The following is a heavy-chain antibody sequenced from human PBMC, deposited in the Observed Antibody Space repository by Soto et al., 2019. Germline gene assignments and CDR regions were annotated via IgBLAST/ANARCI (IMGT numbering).Heavy chain of an antibody. CDR1: GFTFSSYS. Sequence: EVQLVESGGGLVQPGGSLRLSCAASGFTFSSYSMNWVRQAPGKGLEWVSYISSSSSTIYYADSVKGRFTISRDNAKNSLYLQMNSLRDEDTAVYYCAATISEYYYYGMDVWDQGTTVTVSS. J-gene: IGHJ6*02. CDR2: ISSSSSTI. CDR3: AATISEYYYYGMDV. D-gene: IGHD5-12*01. V-gene: IGHV3-48*02.